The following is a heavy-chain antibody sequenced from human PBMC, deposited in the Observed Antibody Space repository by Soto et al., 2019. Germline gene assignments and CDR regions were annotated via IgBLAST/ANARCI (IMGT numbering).Heavy chain of an antibody. CDR1: GRSFSGNY. J-gene: IGHJ6*02. D-gene: IGHD3-22*01. Sequence: SETLSLTCGVSGRSFSGNYWTWIRQPPGKGLQWIGEINHSGSTNYNPSLRSRVTISIDTSKNQFSLNLTSVTAADTAVYYCARLCYYASNADPTCHYGMDVWGLGTTVTVSS. V-gene: IGHV4-34*01. CDR3: ARLCYYASNADPTCHYGMDV. CDR2: INHSGST.